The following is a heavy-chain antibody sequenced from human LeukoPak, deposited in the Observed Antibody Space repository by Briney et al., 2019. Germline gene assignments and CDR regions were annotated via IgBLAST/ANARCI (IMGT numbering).Heavy chain of an antibody. CDR3: ARDAYCSSTSCYLDV. D-gene: IGHD2-2*01. CDR1: GFTFSSYA. CDR2: VSYDGSEK. J-gene: IGHJ6*03. Sequence: PGGPLRLSCAASGFTFSSYAMSWVRQAPGKGLEWVAVVSYDGSEKYYADSVKGRLTISRDKSKNTVSLQMNSLRAEDTAVYYCARDAYCSSTSCYLDVWGKGTTVTVSS. V-gene: IGHV3-30-3*01.